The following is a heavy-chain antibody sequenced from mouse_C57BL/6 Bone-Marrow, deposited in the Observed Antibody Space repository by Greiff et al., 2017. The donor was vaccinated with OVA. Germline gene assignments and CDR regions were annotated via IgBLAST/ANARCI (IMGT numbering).Heavy chain of an antibody. CDR2: ISYDGSN. J-gene: IGHJ4*01. CDR3: ARNAYYSNYDYYAMDY. Sequence: EVKLMESGPGLVKPSQSLSLTCSVTGYSITSGYYWNWIRQFPGNKLEWMGYISYDGSNNYNPSLKNRISITRDTAKNQLFLKLNSVTTEDTATYYCARNAYYSNYDYYAMDYWGQGTSVTVSS. CDR1: GYSITSGYY. V-gene: IGHV3-6*01. D-gene: IGHD2-5*01.